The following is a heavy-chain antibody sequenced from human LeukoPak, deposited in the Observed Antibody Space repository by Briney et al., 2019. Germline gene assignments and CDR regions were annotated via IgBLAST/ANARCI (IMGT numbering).Heavy chain of an antibody. Sequence: ASVKVSCKASGYTFTSYGISWVRQAPGQGLEWMGWISAYNGNTNYAQKLQGRVTMTTDTSTSTAYMELRSLRSDDTAVYYCARDQSHYDSSGYQGYYFDYWGQGTLVTVSS. J-gene: IGHJ4*02. V-gene: IGHV1-18*04. CDR1: GYTFTSYG. CDR3: ARDQSHYDSSGYQGYYFDY. D-gene: IGHD3-22*01. CDR2: ISAYNGNT.